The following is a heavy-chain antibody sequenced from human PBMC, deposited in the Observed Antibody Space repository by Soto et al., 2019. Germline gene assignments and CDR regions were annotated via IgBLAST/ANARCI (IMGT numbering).Heavy chain of an antibody. V-gene: IGHV4-39*01. CDR3: ATYSSGWYGYPYIDC. CDR2: IYYSGST. Sequence: QLQLQESGPGLVKPSETLSLTCTVSGGSISSSSYYWGWIRQPPGKGLEWIGSIYYSGSTYYNPSFKRRVTISVDTSKNQYSLTLSSVTAADTAVYYCATYSSGWYGYPYIDCWGQGSLVTVSS. J-gene: IGHJ4*02. CDR1: GGSISSSSYY. D-gene: IGHD6-19*01.